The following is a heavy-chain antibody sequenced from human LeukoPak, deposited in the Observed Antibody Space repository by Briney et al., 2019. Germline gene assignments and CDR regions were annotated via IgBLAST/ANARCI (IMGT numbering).Heavy chain of an antibody. J-gene: IGHJ4*02. CDR2: SYSGGTS. CDR3: ARVWELSFDY. D-gene: IGHD3-16*02. Sequence: GGSLRLSCAASGFTFSNYGMHWVRQAPGKGLEWVAVSYSGGTSQYAEPVKGRFTISRDNSKNTLSLQMNSLRAEDTALYYCARVWELSFDYWGQGTLVTVSS. CDR1: GFTFSNYG. V-gene: IGHV3-NL1*01.